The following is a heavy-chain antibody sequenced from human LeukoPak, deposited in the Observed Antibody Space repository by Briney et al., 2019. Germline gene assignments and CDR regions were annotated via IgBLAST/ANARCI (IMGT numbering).Heavy chain of an antibody. CDR2: VIGSSGYI. D-gene: IGHD6-13*01. Sequence: PGGSLRLSCAASGFTFSSYGMNWVRQAPGKGLEWVSSVIGSSGYIYYADSVKGRFTISRDNAKNSLYLQMNSLRAEDTAVYYCARSLAAADRTSYYYYGMDVWGQGTTVTLPS. CDR1: GFTFSSYG. J-gene: IGHJ6*02. CDR3: ARSLAAADRTSYYYYGMDV. V-gene: IGHV3-21*01.